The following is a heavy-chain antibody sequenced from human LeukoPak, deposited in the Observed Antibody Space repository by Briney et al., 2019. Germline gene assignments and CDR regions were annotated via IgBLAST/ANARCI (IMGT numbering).Heavy chain of an antibody. D-gene: IGHD6-6*01. Sequence: SETLSLTCTVSGDSISSSTYYWGWIRQPPGKGLECIGTIHYTGGTYYNPSLKSRVTISVDTSKNQFSLKLNSVTAADTAVYYCARACPSSSSSRGWYLDLWGRGTLVTVSS. V-gene: IGHV4-39*07. CDR2: IHYTGGT. CDR3: ARACPSSSSSRGWYLDL. CDR1: GDSISSSTYY. J-gene: IGHJ2*01.